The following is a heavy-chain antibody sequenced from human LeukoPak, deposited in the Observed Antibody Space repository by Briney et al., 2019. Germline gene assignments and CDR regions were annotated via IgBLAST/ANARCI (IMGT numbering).Heavy chain of an antibody. J-gene: IGHJ4*02. Sequence: SETLSLTCTVSGGSISSYYWTWIRQPPGKGLEWIGQIYSSGSTNYNPSLKSRVTISVDTSKNQFSLKLNSVTAADTALYSCARRSSSTGWSFDYWGQGTLVAVSS. CDR3: ARRSSSTGWSFDY. V-gene: IGHV4-59*08. D-gene: IGHD6-19*01. CDR1: GGSISSYY. CDR2: IYSSGST.